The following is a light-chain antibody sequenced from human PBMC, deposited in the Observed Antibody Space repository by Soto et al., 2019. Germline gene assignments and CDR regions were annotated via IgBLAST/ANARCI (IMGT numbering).Light chain of an antibody. Sequence: AIRMTQSPSSFSSSTGDRATITCRASQGISSYLAWYQQKPGKAPKLLIYAASTLQSGVPSRFSGSGSGTDFTLTISCLQSEDFATYYCQQYYSYPRTFGRGTKVEIK. CDR1: QGISSY. V-gene: IGKV1-8*01. J-gene: IGKJ1*01. CDR2: AAS. CDR3: QQYYSYPRT.